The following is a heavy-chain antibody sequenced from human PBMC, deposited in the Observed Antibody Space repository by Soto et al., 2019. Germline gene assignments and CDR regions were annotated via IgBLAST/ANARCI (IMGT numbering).Heavy chain of an antibody. CDR1: GYTFTSYF. CDR2: INPSGGST. D-gene: IGHD2-15*01. J-gene: IGHJ4*02. Sequence: QVQLVQSGAEVKKPGASVKVSCKASGYTFTSYFMHWVRQAPGQGLEWMGIINPSGGSTSYAQKFKGRVTMTRETSKNTVYMELSSLRSEDTAVYYCARQYCSGGSCYTLDYWGQGTLVTVSS. V-gene: IGHV1-46*01. CDR3: ARQYCSGGSCYTLDY.